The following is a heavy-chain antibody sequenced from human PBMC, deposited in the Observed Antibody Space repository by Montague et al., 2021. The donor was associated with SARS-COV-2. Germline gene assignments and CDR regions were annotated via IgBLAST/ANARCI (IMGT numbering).Heavy chain of an antibody. D-gene: IGHD6-19*01. V-gene: IGHV3-66*01. CDR3: ARNEGSKYSSGWYYYYYGMDV. CDR1: GGSISSYY. Sequence: ETLSLTCTVSGGSISSYYWSWIRQPPGKGLEWVSVIYSGGSTYYADSVKGRFTISRDNSKNTLYLQMNSLRAEDTAVYYCARNEGSKYSSGWYYYYYGMDVWGQGTTVTVSS. J-gene: IGHJ6*02. CDR2: IYSGGST.